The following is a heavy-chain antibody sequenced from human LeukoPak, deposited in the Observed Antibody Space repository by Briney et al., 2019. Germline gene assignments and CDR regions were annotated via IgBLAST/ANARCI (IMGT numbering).Heavy chain of an antibody. D-gene: IGHD1-14*01. CDR3: ARDLHRRVFDY. CDR1: GFTFSSYG. J-gene: IGHJ4*02. CDR2: IWYDGSNK. Sequence: GGSLRLSCAASGFTFSSYGMHWVRQAPGKGLEWVAVIWYDGSNKYYADSVKGRFTISRDNSKNTLYLQMNSLRAEDTAVYYCARDLHRRVFDYWGRGTLVTVSS. V-gene: IGHV3-33*01.